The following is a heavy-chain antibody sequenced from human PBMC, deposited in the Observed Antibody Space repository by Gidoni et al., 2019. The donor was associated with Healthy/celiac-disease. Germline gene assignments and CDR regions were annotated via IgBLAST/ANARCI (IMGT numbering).Heavy chain of an antibody. J-gene: IGHJ4*02. CDR1: GFTFGSYA. D-gene: IGHD5-12*01. Sequence: QVQLVESGGGVVEPGGSLRLSCAASGFTFGSYAMHWVRQAPGKGLEWVAVISYDGSNKYYADSVKGRFTISRDNSKNTLYLQMNSLRAEDTAVYYCARDPSGYDILGLFDYWGQGTLVTVSS. V-gene: IGHV3-30-3*01. CDR2: ISYDGSNK. CDR3: ARDPSGYDILGLFDY.